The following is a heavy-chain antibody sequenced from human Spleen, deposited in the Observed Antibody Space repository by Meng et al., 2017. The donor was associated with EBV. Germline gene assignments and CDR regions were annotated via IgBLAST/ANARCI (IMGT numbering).Heavy chain of an antibody. CDR2: ITAISDIE. V-gene: IGHV1-69*19. CDR1: GTNFNSVA. Sequence: QGAVVRCGTELEKPGSLVKVSCNVSGTNFNSVAMSWLRQAPGQGLEWKGGITAISDIEQYAQSFRVRLTNSADDSTSIQHTELTTLRSEVKDLYYCSRNNNDNSGPMDYWGQGTLVTVSS. J-gene: IGHJ4*02. D-gene: IGHD3-22*01. CDR3: SRNNNDNSGPMDY.